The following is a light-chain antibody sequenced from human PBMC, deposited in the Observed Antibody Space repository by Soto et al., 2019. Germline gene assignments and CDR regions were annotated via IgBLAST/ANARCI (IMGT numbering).Light chain of an antibody. CDR3: QQYGSSQET. V-gene: IGKV3-20*01. CDR1: QSVSSSY. CDR2: GAS. J-gene: IGKJ1*01. Sequence: EIVLTQSPGTLSLSPGERATLSCRASQSVSSSYLAWYQQKTGQAPRLLIYGASSRATGIPDRFSGSGSGTDFTLTISRLEPEDFAVYYCQQYGSSQETFGQGTKVEIK.